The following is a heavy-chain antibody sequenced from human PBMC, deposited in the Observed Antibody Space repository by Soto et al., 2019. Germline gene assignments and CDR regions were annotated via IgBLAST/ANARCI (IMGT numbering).Heavy chain of an antibody. J-gene: IGHJ4*02. CDR1: GYTFTNYA. CDR3: ARADYIPFDS. D-gene: IGHD4-4*01. Sequence: QVQLVQSGAEVKKPGASVKVSCKAAGYTFTNYAMHWVRQAPGQRLEWMGWINAANGDTKYSQKFQGRVTITRDTSASTTYMELSSLRSEDTAVYYCARADYIPFDSWGQGTLVTVSS. V-gene: IGHV1-3*01. CDR2: INAANGDT.